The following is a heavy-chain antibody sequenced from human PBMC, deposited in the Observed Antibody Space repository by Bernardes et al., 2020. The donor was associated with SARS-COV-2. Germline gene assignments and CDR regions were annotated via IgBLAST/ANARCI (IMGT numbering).Heavy chain of an antibody. Sequence: GSLRLSCAASGFTFSSYGMHWVRQAPGKGLECVAVIWYDGSNKYYADSVKGRFTISRDNSKNTLYLQMNSLRAEDTAVYYCARDLSGWYGMDVWGQGTTGTVSS. CDR3: ARDLSGWYGMDV. CDR2: IWYDGSNK. CDR1: GFTFSSYG. D-gene: IGHD6-19*01. V-gene: IGHV3-33*01. J-gene: IGHJ6*02.